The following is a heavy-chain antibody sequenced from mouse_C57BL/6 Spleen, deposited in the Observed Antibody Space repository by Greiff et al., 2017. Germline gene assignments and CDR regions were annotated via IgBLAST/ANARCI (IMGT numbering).Heavy chain of an antibody. CDR3: AIDQYDYDGDCYCDV. J-gene: IGHJ1*03. Sequence: EVQRVESGGGLVKPGGSLKLSCAASGFTFSSYAMSWVRQTPEKRLEWVATISDGGSYTYYPDNVQGRFTITRDNANNNLYLKMSHLKSENTDMYYCAIDQYDYDGDCYCDVWGTGTTVTVSS. CDR1: GFTFSSYA. V-gene: IGHV5-4*01. CDR2: ISDGGSYT. D-gene: IGHD2-4*01.